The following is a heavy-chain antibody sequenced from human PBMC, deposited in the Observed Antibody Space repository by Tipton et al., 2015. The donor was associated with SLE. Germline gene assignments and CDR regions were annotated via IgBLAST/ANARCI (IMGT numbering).Heavy chain of an antibody. Sequence: SLRLSCAASGFTFNTYAMSWVRQAPGKGLEWVSIIYRYGSTYYPDSVKGRFTISRDNSNNTLYLQMNSLRAEDTAIYYCARETAASGDYDYWGQGTLVTVSS. D-gene: IGHD6-25*01. J-gene: IGHJ4*02. CDR2: IYRYGST. CDR3: ARETAASGDYDY. CDR1: GFTFNTYA. V-gene: IGHV3-23*03.